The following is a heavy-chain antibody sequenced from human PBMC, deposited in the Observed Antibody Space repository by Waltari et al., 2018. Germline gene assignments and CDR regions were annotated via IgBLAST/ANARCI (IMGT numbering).Heavy chain of an antibody. CDR2: INNSGST. Sequence: VQLQQWGAGLLKPSETLSLTCAVYGGSFSGYYWSWIRHTPGKGRKWIGEINNSGSTNYNPSLKSRVPISVDTAKDQFSLKLSSVTAADTAVYYCARGSYGSLDYYYYYGMDVWGQGTTVTVSS. J-gene: IGHJ6*02. V-gene: IGHV4-34*01. CDR3: ARGSYGSLDYYYYYGMDV. D-gene: IGHD5-18*01. CDR1: GGSFSGYY.